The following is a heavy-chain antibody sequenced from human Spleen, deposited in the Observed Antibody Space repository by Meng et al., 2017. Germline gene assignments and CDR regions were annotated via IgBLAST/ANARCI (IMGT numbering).Heavy chain of an antibody. V-gene: IGHV4-34*01. J-gene: IGHJ4*02. Sequence: QVQLQQGGAGLLKPSEALSLPCGVSGGSFSGYYWSWIRQPPGKGLEWIGETNDGEDTDYNPSLKSRVTISVDTSKNLFSLSLTSVTAADTAVYYCARGGSGWYSRSYFDYWGQGALVTVSS. D-gene: IGHD6-19*01. CDR1: GGSFSGYY. CDR3: ARGGSGWYSRSYFDY. CDR2: TNDGEDT.